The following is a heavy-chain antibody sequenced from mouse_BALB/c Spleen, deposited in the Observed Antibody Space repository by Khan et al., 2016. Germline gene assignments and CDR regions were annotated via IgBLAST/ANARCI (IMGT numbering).Heavy chain of an antibody. CDR1: GFSLTNSG. CDR3: ARDDQDVDAWFAS. Sequence: QVQLKESGPGLVAPSQSLSITCTVSGFSLTNSGIHWVRQPPRKGLDWLGVIWAGGSTDYNSALMSRLSITSDTTQNQVFLKMNSLQTDDTAMYYGARDDQDVDAWFASWGQGTLVTVSA. V-gene: IGHV2-9*02. J-gene: IGHJ3*01. CDR2: IWAGGST.